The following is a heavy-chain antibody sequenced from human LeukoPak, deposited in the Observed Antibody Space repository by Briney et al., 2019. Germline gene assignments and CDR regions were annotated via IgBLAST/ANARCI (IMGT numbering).Heavy chain of an antibody. CDR1: GGSISSYY. V-gene: IGHV4-59*01. CDR3: ARVTGYMIEDYFDY. Sequence: SETLSLTCTVSGGSISSYYWSWIRQPPGKGLEWIGYIYYSGSTNYNPSLTSRVTISVDTSKNQFSLRLSPVTAADTAVYYCARVTGYMIEDYFDYWGQGTLVTVSS. CDR2: IYYSGST. D-gene: IGHD3-22*01. J-gene: IGHJ4*02.